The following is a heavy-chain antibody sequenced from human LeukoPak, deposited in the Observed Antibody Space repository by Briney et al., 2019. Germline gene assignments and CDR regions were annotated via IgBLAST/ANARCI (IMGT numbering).Heavy chain of an antibody. J-gene: IGHJ5*02. CDR1: GYTFTDYY. CDR2: VDPEDGET. D-gene: IGHD6-13*01. Sequence: ASVKVSCKVSGYTFTDYYMHWVQQAPGKGLEWMGLVDPEDGETIYAEKFQGRVAITADTSTDTAYMELRSLSSEDTAVYDCATGSSSWYAWGQGTLVTVSS. V-gene: IGHV1-69-2*01. CDR3: ATGSSSWYA.